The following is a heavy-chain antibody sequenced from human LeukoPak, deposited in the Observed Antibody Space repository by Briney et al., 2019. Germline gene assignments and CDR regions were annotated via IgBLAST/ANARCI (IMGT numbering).Heavy chain of an antibody. Sequence: SQTLSLTCVISGDSVSSIGVAWNWVRQSPSRGLEWLGRTYYGSKWSNDYALSVKSRITINPDTSKNQFSLQLNSVTPEDTAVYYCTRGRNSAFDYWGQGTLVTVSS. CDR2: TYYGSKWSN. V-gene: IGHV6-1*01. D-gene: IGHD1-14*01. CDR1: GDSVSSIGVA. J-gene: IGHJ4*02. CDR3: TRGRNSAFDY.